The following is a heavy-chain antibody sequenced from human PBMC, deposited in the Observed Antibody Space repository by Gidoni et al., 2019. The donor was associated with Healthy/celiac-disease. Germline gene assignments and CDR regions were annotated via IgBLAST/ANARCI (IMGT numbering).Heavy chain of an antibody. CDR2: IYYSGST. J-gene: IGHJ6*02. CDR1: GGSISSYY. CDR3: ARAFVVGATKDYYGMDV. D-gene: IGHD1-26*01. V-gene: IGHV4-59*01. Sequence: QVQLQESGPGLVKPSETLSLTCTSSGGSISSYYWSWIRQPPGKGLEWIGYIYYSGSTNYNPSLKSRVTISVDTSKNQFSLKLSSVTAADTAVYYCARAFVVGATKDYYGMDVWGQGTTVTVSS.